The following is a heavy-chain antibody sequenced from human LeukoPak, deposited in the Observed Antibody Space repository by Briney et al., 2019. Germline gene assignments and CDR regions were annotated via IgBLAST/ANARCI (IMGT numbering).Heavy chain of an antibody. Sequence: PGGSLGLSCAASGFTFPNYVMSWVRQAPGKGLEWVSGISGSGGNTYYADSVKGRFTISRDNSKNTLYLQMNSLRAEDTAVYYCARESALYGDYGWFDPWGQGTLVTVSS. CDR1: GFTFPNYV. D-gene: IGHD4-17*01. V-gene: IGHV3-23*01. CDR2: ISGSGGNT. J-gene: IGHJ5*02. CDR3: ARESALYGDYGWFDP.